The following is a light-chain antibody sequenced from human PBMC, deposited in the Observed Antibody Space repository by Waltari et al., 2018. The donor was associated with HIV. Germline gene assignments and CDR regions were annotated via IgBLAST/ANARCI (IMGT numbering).Light chain of an antibody. J-gene: IGKJ5*01. V-gene: IGKV3-11*01. Sequence: EIVLTQSPATLSLSPGERATLSCRDSQSVGSYLAWYQQKPGQSPRLLIYEASNRATGIPARFSGSGSGTDFTLTISSREPEDFAVYYCQQRSNWPITFGQGTRLEIK. CDR3: QQRSNWPIT. CDR1: QSVGSY. CDR2: EAS.